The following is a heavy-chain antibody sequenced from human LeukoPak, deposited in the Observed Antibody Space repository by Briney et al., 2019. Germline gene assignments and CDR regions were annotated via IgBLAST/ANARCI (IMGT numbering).Heavy chain of an antibody. Sequence: GGSLRLSCAASGFTFSSYAMSWVRQAPGKGLEWDSAISGSGGSTYYADSVKGRFAISRDNSKNTLYLQMNSLRAEDTAVYYCAKDGDIAVAGNFDYWGQGTLVTVSS. V-gene: IGHV3-23*01. J-gene: IGHJ4*02. D-gene: IGHD6-19*01. CDR1: GFTFSSYA. CDR2: ISGSGGST. CDR3: AKDGDIAVAGNFDY.